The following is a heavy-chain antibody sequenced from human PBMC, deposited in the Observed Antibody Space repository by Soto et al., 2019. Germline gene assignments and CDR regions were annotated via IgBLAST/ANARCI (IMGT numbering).Heavy chain of an antibody. CDR3: ARDSQITPIYDFWSGSLGYYYYMDV. J-gene: IGHJ6*03. CDR1: GGSISSYY. CDR2: IYYSGST. Sequence: SETLSLTCTVSGGSISSYYWSWIRQPPGKGLEWIGYIYYSGSTNYNPSLKSRVTISVDTSKNQFSLKLSSVTAADTAVYYCARDSQITPIYDFWSGSLGYYYYMDVWGKGTTVTVSS. D-gene: IGHD3-3*01. V-gene: IGHV4-59*01.